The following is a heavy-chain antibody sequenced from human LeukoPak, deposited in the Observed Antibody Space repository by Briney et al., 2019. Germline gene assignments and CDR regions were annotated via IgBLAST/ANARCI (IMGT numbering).Heavy chain of an antibody. J-gene: IGHJ4*02. CDR1: TFTFSDDY. CDR3: AKAEGNSAN. D-gene: IGHD6-13*01. Sequence: GGSLRLSCTASTFTFSDDYMGWIRQAPGKGPEWVSSISPGSSYKFCADSVEGRFTISRDNSKNTLYVQMNSLRAEDTAVYYCAKAEGNSANWGQGTLVTVSS. V-gene: IGHV3-11*05. CDR2: ISPGSSYK.